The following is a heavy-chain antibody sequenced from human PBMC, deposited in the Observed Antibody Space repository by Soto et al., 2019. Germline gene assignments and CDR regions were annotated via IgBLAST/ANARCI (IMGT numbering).Heavy chain of an antibody. CDR2: VSHDGRNT. Sequence: VQLVESGGGVVQPGRSLRLSCAASGFTFSDYAMHWVRQAPGKGLEWVAVVSHDGRNTHYADSVKGRFTISRDSSKNTVSLEMTSLRAEDTAACYGAKGGRQWVVSSEFNYWGQGALVTVSS. CDR1: GFTFSDYA. V-gene: IGHV3-30*18. D-gene: IGHD6-19*01. J-gene: IGHJ4*02. CDR3: AKGGRQWVVSSEFNY.